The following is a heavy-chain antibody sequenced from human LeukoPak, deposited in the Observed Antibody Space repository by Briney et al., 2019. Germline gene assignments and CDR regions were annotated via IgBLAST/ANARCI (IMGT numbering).Heavy chain of an antibody. Sequence: SETLSLTCTVSGGSISSYYWSWIRQPPGKGLEWIGEINHSGSTNYNPSLKSRVTISVDTSKNQFSLKLSSVTAADTAVYYCASYYYDSSGYYYFDYWGQGTLVTVSS. D-gene: IGHD3-22*01. CDR2: INHSGST. CDR3: ASYYYDSSGYYYFDY. V-gene: IGHV4-34*01. CDR1: GGSISSYY. J-gene: IGHJ4*02.